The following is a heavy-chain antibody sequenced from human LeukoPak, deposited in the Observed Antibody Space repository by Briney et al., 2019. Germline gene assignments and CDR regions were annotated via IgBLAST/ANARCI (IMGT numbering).Heavy chain of an antibody. CDR1: GYNFTSYY. CDR2: INPSGGAT. Sequence: ASVKVSCKASGYNFTSYYMHWVRQAPGQGLDWMGKINPSGGATTYAQKFQGRLTMTRDTSTSTLYMELSSLRSEDTAVYYCARDLNLVLVPAARAVDYWGQGTLVTVSS. CDR3: ARDLNLVLVPAARAVDY. J-gene: IGHJ4*02. V-gene: IGHV1-46*01. D-gene: IGHD2-15*01.